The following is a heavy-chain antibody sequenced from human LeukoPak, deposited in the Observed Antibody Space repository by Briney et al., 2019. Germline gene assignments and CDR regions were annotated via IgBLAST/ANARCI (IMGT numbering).Heavy chain of an antibody. V-gene: IGHV3-33*01. Sequence: PGGSLRLSCAASGFTLRRYGMHWVRQAPGRGLEWVAVIWYDGSNDYYADSVKGGFTISRDSSKSTLYLQMNSLRAGDTAIYYCARDQAARGQELYYWGQGTLVTVSS. CDR3: ARDQAARGQELYY. D-gene: IGHD3-10*01. J-gene: IGHJ4*02. CDR2: IWYDGSND. CDR1: GFTLRRYG.